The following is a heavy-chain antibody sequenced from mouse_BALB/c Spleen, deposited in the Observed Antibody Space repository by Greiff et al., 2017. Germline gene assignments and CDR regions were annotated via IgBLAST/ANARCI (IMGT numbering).Heavy chain of an antibody. CDR2: ILPGSGST. J-gene: IGHJ2*01. CDR1: GYTFSSYW. D-gene: IGHD2-10*02. Sequence: VQLQQSGAELMKPGASVKISCKATGYTFSSYWIEWVKQRPGHGLEWIGEILPGSGSTNYNAKFKGKATFTADTSSNTAYMQLSSLASEDSAVYDCASEGMDYWGQGTTLTVSS. CDR3: ASEGMDY. V-gene: IGHV1-9*01.